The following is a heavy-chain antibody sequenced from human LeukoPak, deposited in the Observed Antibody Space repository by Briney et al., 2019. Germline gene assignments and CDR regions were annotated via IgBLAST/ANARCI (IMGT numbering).Heavy chain of an antibody. D-gene: IGHD3-22*01. CDR1: GDSVSRSDSY. Sequence: SETLSLTCSVSGDSVSRSDSYWDWIRQPPGKGLEWIGTIYYSGRTYHSPSLKSRVTMSVDPSNNQFSLNLRSVTAADTALYYCARRRYYDGSGYLEWGQGTLLSVSS. CDR3: ARRRYYDGSGYLE. J-gene: IGHJ1*01. V-gene: IGHV4-39*01. CDR2: IYYSGRT.